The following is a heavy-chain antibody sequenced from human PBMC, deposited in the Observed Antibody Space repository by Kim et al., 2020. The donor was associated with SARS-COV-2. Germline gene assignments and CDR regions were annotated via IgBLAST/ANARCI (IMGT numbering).Heavy chain of an antibody. D-gene: IGHD3-16*01. V-gene: IGHV4-30-4*01. CDR2: IYYSGST. J-gene: IGHJ5*02. CDR1: GGSISSGDYY. CDR3: ARGPPDVAPGGNGFDP. Sequence: SETLSLTCTVSGGSISSGDYYWSWIRQPPGKGLEWIGYIYYSGSTYYNPSLKSRVTISVDTSKNQFSLKLSSVTAADTAVYYCARGPPDVAPGGNGFDPWGQGTLVTVSS.